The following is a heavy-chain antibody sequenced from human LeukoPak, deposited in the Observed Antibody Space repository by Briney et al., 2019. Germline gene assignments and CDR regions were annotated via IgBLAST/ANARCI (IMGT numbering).Heavy chain of an antibody. D-gene: IGHD3-3*01. CDR2: ISSSGSTI. CDR3: AGVHTSRFDP. Sequence: PGGSLRLSCAASGFTFSSYEMNWVRQAPGKGLEWVSYISSSGSTIYYADSVKGRFTISRDNAKNSLYLQMNSLRAEDTAVYYCAGVHTSRFDPWGQGTLVTVSS. J-gene: IGHJ5*02. V-gene: IGHV3-48*03. CDR1: GFTFSSYE.